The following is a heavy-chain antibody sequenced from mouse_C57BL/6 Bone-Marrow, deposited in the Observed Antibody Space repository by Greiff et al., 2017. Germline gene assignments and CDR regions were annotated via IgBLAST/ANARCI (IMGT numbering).Heavy chain of an antibody. J-gene: IGHJ3*01. Sequence: VQLQQSGAELVRPGTSVKVSCKASGYAFTNYLIEWVKQRPGQGLEWIGVINPGSGGTNYNEKFKGKATLTADKSSSTAYMQLSSLTSEDSAVYFCARGNWAWFAYWGQGTLVTVSA. CDR1: GYAFTNYL. V-gene: IGHV1-54*01. CDR3: ARGNWAWFAY. D-gene: IGHD4-1*01. CDR2: INPGSGGT.